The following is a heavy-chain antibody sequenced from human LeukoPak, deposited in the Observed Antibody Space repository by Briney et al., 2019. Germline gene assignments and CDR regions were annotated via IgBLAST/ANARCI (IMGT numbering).Heavy chain of an antibody. CDR3: ARYGYGPYTLGDGMDV. V-gene: IGHV1-69*04. J-gene: IGHJ6*02. D-gene: IGHD3-10*01. Sequence: ASVKVSFKASGGTFSSYAISWVRQAPGQGLEWMGRIIPILGIANKAQKFQGRVTITPYKSTSTAYMELSSLKSKDTTVYYCARYGYGPYTLGDGMDVWGQGTTVTVSS. CDR1: GGTFSSYA. CDR2: IIPILGIA.